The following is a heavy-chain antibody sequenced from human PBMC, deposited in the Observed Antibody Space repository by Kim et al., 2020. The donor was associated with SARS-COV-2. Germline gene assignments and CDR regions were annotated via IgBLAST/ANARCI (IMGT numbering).Heavy chain of an antibody. CDR2: ISYDGSNK. CDR1: GFTFSNYA. D-gene: IGHD6-6*01. V-gene: IGHV3-30*18. CDR3: AKQMWRKSSSNDY. J-gene: IGHJ4*02. Sequence: GGSLRLSCAASGFTFSNYAMHWVRQAPGKGLEWVAVISYDGSNKYYADSVKGRFTISRDNSKNTLYLQMNSLRAEDTAVYHCAKQMWRKSSSNDYWGQGTLVTVSS.